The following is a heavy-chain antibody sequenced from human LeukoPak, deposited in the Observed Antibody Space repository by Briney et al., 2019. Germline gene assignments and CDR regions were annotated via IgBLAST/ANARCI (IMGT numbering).Heavy chain of an antibody. V-gene: IGHV1-18*01. CDR2: ISAYNGNT. CDR1: GYTFTIYG. Sequence: ASVKVSCKASGYTFTIYGISWVRQAPGQGLEWMGWISAYNGNTNYSQKLQGRVTITTDTSTSTAYMELRSLRSDDTAVYYCARWGIAAAGTGGDWFDPWGQGTLVTVSS. J-gene: IGHJ5*02. D-gene: IGHD6-13*01. CDR3: ARWGIAAAGTGGDWFDP.